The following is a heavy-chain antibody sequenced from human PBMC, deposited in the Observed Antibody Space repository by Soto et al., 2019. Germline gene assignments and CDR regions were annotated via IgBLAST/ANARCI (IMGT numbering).Heavy chain of an antibody. CDR3: AKGDDFWSGYSVDY. D-gene: IGHD3-3*01. J-gene: IGHJ4*02. V-gene: IGHV3-23*01. Sequence: GGSLRLSCAASGFTFSSYAMSWVRQAPGKGLEWVSAISGSGGSTYYADSVKGRFTISRDNSKNTLYLQMNSLRAEDTAVYYCAKGDDFWSGYSVDYWGQGTLVTVSS. CDR1: GFTFSSYA. CDR2: ISGSGGST.